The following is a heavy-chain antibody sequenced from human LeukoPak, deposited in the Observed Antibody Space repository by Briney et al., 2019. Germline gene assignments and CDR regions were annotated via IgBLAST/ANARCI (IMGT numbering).Heavy chain of an antibody. Sequence: GASVKVSCKASGGTFSSYAISWVRQAPGQGLEWMGRIIPILGIANCAQKFQGRVTITADKSTSTAYMELSSLRSEDTAVYYCASSYGLREPWGQGTLVTVSS. D-gene: IGHD3-16*01. CDR1: GGTFSSYA. CDR2: IIPILGIA. V-gene: IGHV1-69*04. J-gene: IGHJ5*02. CDR3: ASSYGLREP.